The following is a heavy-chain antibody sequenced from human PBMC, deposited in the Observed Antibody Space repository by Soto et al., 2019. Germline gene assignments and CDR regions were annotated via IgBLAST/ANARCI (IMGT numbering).Heavy chain of an antibody. CDR1: GGSISSGSYC. D-gene: IGHD4-17*01. Sequence: QVQLQESGPGLVKPSQTLSLTCTVSGGSISSGSYCWSWIRQHPGKGLEWIGYIYYSESTNYNTSPKRRVTISVDTPNKQFSLKLRSVTAADTAVYYSAVAMTTVTTHDYWGQGTLVTVSS. CDR3: AVAMTTVTTHDY. V-gene: IGHV4-31*03. CDR2: IYYSEST. J-gene: IGHJ4*02.